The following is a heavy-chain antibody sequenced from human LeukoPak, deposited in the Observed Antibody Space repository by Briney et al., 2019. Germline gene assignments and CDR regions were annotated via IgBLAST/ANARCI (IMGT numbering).Heavy chain of an antibody. Sequence: GRSLRLSCAASGFTFTNYGMHWVRQAPGKGLEWVAIISFDGRIEYYVDSVKGRFTISRDKSKNTLYLQMNSLRPEDTAVYYCAKERASMGDGAFDIWGQGTMVTVSS. V-gene: IGHV3-30*18. D-gene: IGHD5-24*01. CDR3: AKERASMGDGAFDI. J-gene: IGHJ3*02. CDR1: GFTFTNYG. CDR2: ISFDGRIE.